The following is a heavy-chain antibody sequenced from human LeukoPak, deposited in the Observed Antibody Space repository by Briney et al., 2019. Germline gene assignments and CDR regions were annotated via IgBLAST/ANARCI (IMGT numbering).Heavy chain of an antibody. CDR2: ISSSGGST. D-gene: IGHD1-1*01. J-gene: IGHJ4*02. CDR3: ARGTGTTAYFDY. Sequence: GGSLRLSCAASGFTFSSYAMSWVRQAPGKGLEWVSAISSSGGSTYYADSVKGRFTISRDNAKNSLYLQVNSLRAEDTAVYYCARGTGTTAYFDYWGQGTLVTVSS. CDR1: GFTFSSYA. V-gene: IGHV3-23*01.